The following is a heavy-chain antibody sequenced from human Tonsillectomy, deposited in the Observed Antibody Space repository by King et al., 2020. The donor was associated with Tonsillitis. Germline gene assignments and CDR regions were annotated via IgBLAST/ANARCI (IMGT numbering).Heavy chain of an antibody. CDR1: GFTFSSYG. CDR3: AKEITYASGSPFWFDP. V-gene: IGHV3-30*02. J-gene: IGHJ5*02. Sequence: VQLVESGGDVVQPGGSLRLSCAASGFTFSSYGMHWVRQAPGKGLEWVAFIRYDGSNKYYADSVKGRFTISRDNSKNTVYLQVDSLRADDTAVYHCAKEITYASGSPFWFDPWGQGTLVTVSS. CDR2: IRYDGSNK. D-gene: IGHD3-10*01.